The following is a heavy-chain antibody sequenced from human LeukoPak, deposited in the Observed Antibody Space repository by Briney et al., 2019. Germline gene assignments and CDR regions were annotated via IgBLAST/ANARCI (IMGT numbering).Heavy chain of an antibody. J-gene: IGHJ4*02. D-gene: IGHD6-13*01. CDR3: AKGVWGSSWYGLLGF. CDR2: ITGDGGST. V-gene: IGHV3-43*02. CDR1: GFTVADSA. Sequence: GGSLRLSCAASGFTVADSAMHWVRQAPGKGLEWVSLITGDGGSTYYADSVKGRFTISRDNSKNSLYLELNSLRTEDTAFYYCAKGVWGSSWYGLLGFWGQGTLVTVSS.